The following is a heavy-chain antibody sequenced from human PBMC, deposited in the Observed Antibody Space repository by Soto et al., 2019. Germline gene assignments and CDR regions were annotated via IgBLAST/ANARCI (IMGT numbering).Heavy chain of an antibody. Sequence: QVQLVQSGAEVKKPGASVKVSCKATGYTFSNYGISWVRQAPGQGPEWMGWISGYNGNTNYAQTLQGRVTMTTDTSTSTAYMELRSLRSDDTAIYYCARGGSSWSAEYYQHWGQGTLVIVSS. V-gene: IGHV1-18*01. CDR3: ARGGSSWSAEYYQH. D-gene: IGHD6-13*01. J-gene: IGHJ1*01. CDR2: ISGYNGNT. CDR1: GYTFSNYG.